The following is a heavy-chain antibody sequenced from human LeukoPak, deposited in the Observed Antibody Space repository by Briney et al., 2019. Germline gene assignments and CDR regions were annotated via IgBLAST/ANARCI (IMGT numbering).Heavy chain of an antibody. V-gene: IGHV3-23*01. Sequence: GGSLRLSCAASGFTFSSYAMSWVRQAPGKGLEWISGISGSGASTYYADSVTGRFTISRDNSRNTLYLQMNSLRGDDTAVYYCAKDVGKWESLHFFDYWGQGTLVTVSS. J-gene: IGHJ4*02. CDR3: AKDVGKWESLHFFDY. CDR1: GFTFSSYA. CDR2: ISGSGAST. D-gene: IGHD1-26*01.